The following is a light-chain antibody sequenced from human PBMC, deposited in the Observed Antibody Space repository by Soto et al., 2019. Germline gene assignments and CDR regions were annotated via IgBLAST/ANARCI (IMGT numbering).Light chain of an antibody. CDR2: EVN. CDR3: TSYAGGNNV. J-gene: IGLJ1*01. CDR1: SSDVGGYNY. Sequence: QSALTQPPSASGSPGQSVTISCTGTSSDVGGYNYVSWYQQYPGKVPKLMVYEVNNRPSGVPDRFSGSKSGNTVSLTVSGLQAEDEADYYCTSYAGGNNVFGTGTKVTVL. V-gene: IGLV2-8*01.